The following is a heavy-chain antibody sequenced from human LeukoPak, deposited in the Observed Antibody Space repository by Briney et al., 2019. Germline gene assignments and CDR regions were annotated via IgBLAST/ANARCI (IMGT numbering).Heavy chain of an antibody. CDR2: IYYSGST. CDR1: GVSISSGTYY. CDR3: ARVQSRLSWFDP. Sequence: SETLSLTCTVSGVSISSGTYYWGWIRQPPGKGLEWIGSIYYSGSTYYNPSLRSRVTISVDTSKNQFSLRLGSVTAADTAVYYCARVQSRLSWFDPWGQGTLVTVSS. J-gene: IGHJ5*02. V-gene: IGHV4-39*07.